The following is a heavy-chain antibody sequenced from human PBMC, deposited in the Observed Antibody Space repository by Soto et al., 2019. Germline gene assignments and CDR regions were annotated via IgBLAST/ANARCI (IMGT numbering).Heavy chain of an antibody. V-gene: IGHV1-18*01. CDR3: VMVDNYVTPTPQDV. J-gene: IGHJ6*02. D-gene: IGHD3-16*01. Sequence: ASVKVSCKASGYIFVNYGSAWVQQAPRQGLEWMGWISPYTGNTHSATKVQGRLTMTTDPSTSTAYMAPGSLTSDDTAVYYCVMVDNYVTPTPQDVWGQGTTVTVSS. CDR1: GYIFVNYG. CDR2: ISPYTGNT.